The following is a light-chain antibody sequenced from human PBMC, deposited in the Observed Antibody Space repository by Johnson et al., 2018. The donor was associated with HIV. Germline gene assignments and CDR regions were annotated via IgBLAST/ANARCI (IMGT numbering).Light chain of an antibody. J-gene: IGLJ1*01. CDR1: SCDIGNNY. V-gene: IGLV1-51*01. CDR2: DNN. CDR3: GTWDSGLSAHYV. Sequence: QSVLTQPPSVSAAPGQKVTISCSGSSCDIGNNYVSWHQQLPGTAPKLLIYDNNNRSSGIPDRISGSKSGTSATLGITRLQTGDEADDYCGTWDSGLSAHYVFGTGTKITVL.